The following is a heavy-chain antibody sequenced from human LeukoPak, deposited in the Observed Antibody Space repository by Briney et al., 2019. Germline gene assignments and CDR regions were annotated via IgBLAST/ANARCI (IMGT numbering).Heavy chain of an antibody. CDR3: ASVQLYDSSGYYHFDY. D-gene: IGHD3-22*01. CDR2: IIPILGIA. J-gene: IGHJ4*02. V-gene: IGHV1-69*04. Sequence: ASVKVSCKASGGTFSSYAISWVRQAPGQGLEWMGRIIPILGIANYAQKFQGRVTITADKSTSTASMELSSLRSEDTAVYYCASVQLYDSSGYYHFDYWGQGTLVTVSS. CDR1: GGTFSSYA.